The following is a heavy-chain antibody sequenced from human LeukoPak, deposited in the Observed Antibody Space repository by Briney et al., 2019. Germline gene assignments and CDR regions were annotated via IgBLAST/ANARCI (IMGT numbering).Heavy chain of an antibody. D-gene: IGHD3-22*01. CDR1: GYSFTSYW. Sequence: GESLKISCKGSGYSFTSYWIGWVRRLPGKGLEWMGIIYPGDSDTRYSPSFQGQVTISADKSISTAYLQWSSLKASDTAMYYCARLSAGNYYDSSGYYYRGAFDIWGQGTMVTVSS. J-gene: IGHJ3*02. CDR2: IYPGDSDT. CDR3: ARLSAGNYYDSSGYYYRGAFDI. V-gene: IGHV5-51*01.